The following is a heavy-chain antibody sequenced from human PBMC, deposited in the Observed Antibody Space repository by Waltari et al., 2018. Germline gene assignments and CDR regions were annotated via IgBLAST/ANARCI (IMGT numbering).Heavy chain of an antibody. V-gene: IGHV3-23*01. CDR3: AKDQAEWLVLDGYFDS. Sequence: EVQLLESGGDLEQPGGTLRISGVDSEFHFRNYAMTWVRQAPGKGLGWVSTMSGTGDYTYYADSVKGRFTISRDNSKNTVFLHMNNLRVEDTAIYFCAKDQAEWLVLDGYFDSWGQGTPVTVSS. J-gene: IGHJ4*02. D-gene: IGHD6-19*01. CDR2: MSGTGDYT. CDR1: EFHFRNYA.